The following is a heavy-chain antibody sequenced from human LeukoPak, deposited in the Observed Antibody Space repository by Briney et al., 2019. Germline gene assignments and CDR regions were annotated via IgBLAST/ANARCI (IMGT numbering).Heavy chain of an antibody. V-gene: IGHV4-59*01. CDR3: ARAAKFYFGSETYYYFDY. D-gene: IGHD3-10*01. Sequence: SETLSLTCTVSNGPINTYQWSWIRQPPGKGLEWIGNIHYSGSANYNPSLKSRVVISVDTSKNQFSLRLTSVTAADTAVYFCARAAKFYFGSETYYYFDYWGQGSLVTVSS. J-gene: IGHJ4*02. CDR2: IHYSGSA. CDR1: NGPINTYQ.